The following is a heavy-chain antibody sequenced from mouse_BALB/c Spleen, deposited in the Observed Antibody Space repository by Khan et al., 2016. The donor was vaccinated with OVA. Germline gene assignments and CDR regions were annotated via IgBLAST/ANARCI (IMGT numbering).Heavy chain of an antibody. CDR1: GYTFTSYW. D-gene: IGHD1-1*01. V-gene: IGHV1-7*01. CDR3: ANHGSSYAWLTY. J-gene: IGHJ3*01. Sequence: VELVESGAELAKPGASVKMSCKASGYTFTSYWMHWVKQRPGQGLEWIGYINPSTGSTDYNQRFKNKATLTADKSSSTAYIQLSSLTAEESAVYYCANHGSSYAWLTYWGQGTLVTVSA. CDR2: INPSTGST.